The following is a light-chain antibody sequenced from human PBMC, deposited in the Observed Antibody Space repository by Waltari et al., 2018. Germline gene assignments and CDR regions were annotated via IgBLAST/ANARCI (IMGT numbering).Light chain of an antibody. V-gene: IGLV3-21*02. J-gene: IGLJ3*02. Sequence: SFVLTQPPSVSVAPGQTATITCGGNSIGSNIVHWYQQKPGQAPVVVIYDDTDRPSGIPDRFSGYNSGNTATLTISRVEAGDDADYYCQVWDGSTDHRVFGGGTKLTVL. CDR1: SIGSNI. CDR3: QVWDGSTDHRV. CDR2: DDT.